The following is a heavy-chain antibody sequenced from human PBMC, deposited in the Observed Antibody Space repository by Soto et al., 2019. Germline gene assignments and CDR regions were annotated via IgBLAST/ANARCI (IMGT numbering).Heavy chain of an antibody. CDR2: LSGYNGDT. J-gene: IGHJ4*02. CDR3: ARDWVGDLAY. D-gene: IGHD4-17*01. V-gene: IGHV1-18*01. CDR1: GYTFTSYG. Sequence: QVQLVQSGGEVKQPGASVKVSCKTSGYTFTSYGISWVRQATGQGLEWMGWLSGYNGDTQYVQKFQCRVTLTTDTSTNTAYMEVRSLRSDDTDVYYCARDWVGDLAYWGQGTLVTVSS.